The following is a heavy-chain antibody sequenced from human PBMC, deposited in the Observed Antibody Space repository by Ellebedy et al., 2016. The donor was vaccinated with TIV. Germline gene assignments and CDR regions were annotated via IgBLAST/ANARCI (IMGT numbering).Heavy chain of an antibody. CDR1: GFTFSSHD. J-gene: IGHJ4*02. CDR3: ARATSGFDY. V-gene: IGHV3-13*01. D-gene: IGHD5-24*01. CDR2: ITSAGDT. Sequence: GESLKISCVASGFTFSSHDMHWVRQPTGKGLEWVSGITSAGDTYYLGSVKGRFIISSDSAKNSLYLQMNSLRAEDTAVYYCARATSGFDYWGQGALATVSS.